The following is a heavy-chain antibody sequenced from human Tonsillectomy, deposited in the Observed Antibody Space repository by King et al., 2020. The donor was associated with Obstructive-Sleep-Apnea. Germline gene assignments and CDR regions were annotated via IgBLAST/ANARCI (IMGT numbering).Heavy chain of an antibody. V-gene: IGHV4-30-4*01. CDR2: LCYSGST. Sequence: QLQESGPGLVKPSQTLSLTCTVSVGSISRGDYYWGWIRQPPGKGLEWIGYLCYSGSTYYNPALKSRVTISVDTSKNQFSLKLSPVTAADTAGYYCAREDSYGYGGGYYFDYWGQGTLVTVSS. CDR1: VGSISRGDYY. D-gene: IGHD5-18*01. J-gene: IGHJ4*02. CDR3: AREDSYGYGGGYYFDY.